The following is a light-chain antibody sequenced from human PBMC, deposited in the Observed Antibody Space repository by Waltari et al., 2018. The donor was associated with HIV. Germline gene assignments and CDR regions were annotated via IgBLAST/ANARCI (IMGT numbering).Light chain of an antibody. CDR1: SSDVGGYNY. J-gene: IGLJ2*01. CDR3: SSYTSSSTLAV. V-gene: IGLV2-14*01. CDR2: EFS. Sequence: QSALTQPASVSGSPGQSITISCTGTSSDVGGYNYVPWYQHHPGKAPKLLIYEFSNRPSGVSNRFSGSKSGNTASLIISGLQAEDEADYYCSSYTSSSTLAVFGGGTKLTVL.